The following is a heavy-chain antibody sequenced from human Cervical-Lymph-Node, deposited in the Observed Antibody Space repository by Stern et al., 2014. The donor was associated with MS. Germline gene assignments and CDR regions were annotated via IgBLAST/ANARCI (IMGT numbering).Heavy chain of an antibody. CDR2: ITIVGSS. D-gene: IGHD1-1*01. CDR3: ARDTSSPERSDW. CDR1: GFTVSRDY. J-gene: IGHJ4*02. V-gene: IGHV3-53*01. Sequence: VQLVESGGGVIQPGGSLRLSCTASGFTVSRDYMTWVRQVPGKGLEWVSLITIVGSSFYTASVKGRFTISRDDSKNPVYLHMTSLRAEDTAMYYCARDTSSPERSDWWGQGTLVTVSS.